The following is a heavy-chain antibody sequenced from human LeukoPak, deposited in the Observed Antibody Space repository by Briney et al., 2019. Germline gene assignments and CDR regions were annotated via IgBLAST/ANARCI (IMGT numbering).Heavy chain of an antibody. CDR2: INHSGST. V-gene: IGHV4-38-2*02. J-gene: IGHJ6*03. CDR1: GYSISSGYY. Sequence: SETLSLTCTVSGYSISSGYYWSWIRQPPGKGLEWIGEINHSGSTNYNPSLKSRVTISVDTSKNQFSLKLSSVTAADTAVYYCARDWGVPARPGYMDVWGKGTTVTVSS. CDR3: ARDWGVPARPGYMDV. D-gene: IGHD2-2*01.